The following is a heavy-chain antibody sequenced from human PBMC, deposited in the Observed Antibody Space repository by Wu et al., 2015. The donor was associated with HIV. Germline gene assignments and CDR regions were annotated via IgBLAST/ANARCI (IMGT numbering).Heavy chain of an antibody. CDR3: ARDSPGDYVWGSYRYTGYFDY. Sequence: QVQLVQSGAEVKKPGASVKVSCKASGYTFTGYYMHWVRQAPGQGLEWMGWINPNSGGTNYAQKFQGRVTMTRDTSISTAYMELSRLRSDDTAVYYCARDSPGDYVWGSYRYTGYFDYWGQGTLVTVSS. D-gene: IGHD3-16*02. CDR2: INPNSGGT. CDR1: GYTFTGYY. J-gene: IGHJ4*02. V-gene: IGHV1-2*02.